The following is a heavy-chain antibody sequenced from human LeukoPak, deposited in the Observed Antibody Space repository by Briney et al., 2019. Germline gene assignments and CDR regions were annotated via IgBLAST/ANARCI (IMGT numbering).Heavy chain of an antibody. CDR1: GGSISSYY. CDR3: AREGYCSGTSCYNFNY. CDR2: IYTSGST. Sequence: SETLSLTCTVSGGSISSYYWSWIRQPAGKGLEWIGRIYTSGSTNYNPSLKSRVTISVDTSKNQFPLNLSSVTAADTAVYYCAREGYCSGTSCYNFNYWGQGTLVTVSS. J-gene: IGHJ4*02. V-gene: IGHV4-4*07. D-gene: IGHD2-2*02.